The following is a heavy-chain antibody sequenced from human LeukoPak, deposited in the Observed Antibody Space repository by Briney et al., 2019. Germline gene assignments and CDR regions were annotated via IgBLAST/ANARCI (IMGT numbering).Heavy chain of an antibody. CDR1: AFTFSSYS. J-gene: IGHJ6*04. D-gene: IGHD3-10*01. CDR3: ASRITMVRGVIKVSYYYYGMDV. V-gene: IGHV3-21*01. CDR2: ISSSSSYI. Sequence: PGGSLRLSCAASAFTFSSYSMNWVRQAPGKGLEWVSSISSSSSYIYYADSVKGRFTISRDNAKNSLYLQINSLRAEDTAVYYCASRITMVRGVIKVSYYYYGMDVWGKGTTVTVSS.